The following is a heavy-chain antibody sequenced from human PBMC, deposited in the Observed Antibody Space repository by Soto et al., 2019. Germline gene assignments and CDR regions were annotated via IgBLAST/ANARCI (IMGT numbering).Heavy chain of an antibody. CDR3: SRDARSGRDRSGYYWDY. CDR2: IIPIFGKA. CDR1: GGTFSSYA. J-gene: IGHJ4*02. D-gene: IGHD3-22*01. Sequence: QVQLVQSGAEVKKPGSSVKVSCKASGGTFSSYAISWVRQAPGQGLEWMGGIIPIFGKANYAQKFQGRVTITADEATSTAYMELSSLRSEDTAVYYCSRDARSGRDRSGYYWDYWGQGTLVTVSS. V-gene: IGHV1-69*01.